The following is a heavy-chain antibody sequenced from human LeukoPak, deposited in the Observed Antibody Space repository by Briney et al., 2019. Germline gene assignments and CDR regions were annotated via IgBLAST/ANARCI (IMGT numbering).Heavy chain of an antibody. J-gene: IGHJ4*02. Sequence: GGSLRLSCAAPGFTFSSYWMHWVRQVPGKGLVWVSRINSDGSSTSNADSVKGRFTISRDNAKNTLYLQMNSLRAEDTAVYYCASSGYSYLGADYWGQGTLVAVSS. CDR1: GFTFSSYW. CDR2: INSDGSST. V-gene: IGHV3-74*01. CDR3: ASSGYSYLGADY. D-gene: IGHD5-18*01.